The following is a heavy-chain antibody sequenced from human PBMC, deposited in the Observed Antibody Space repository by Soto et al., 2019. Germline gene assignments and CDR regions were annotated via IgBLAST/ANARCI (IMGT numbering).Heavy chain of an antibody. Sequence: GGSLRLSCAASGFTVSSNYMSWVRQAPGKGLEWVSVIYSGGNTYYADSVKGRFTLSRDNSKNTLYLQMNSLRAEDTAVYYCARASSPDYGDYGLQYWGQGTLVTVSS. J-gene: IGHJ4*02. CDR1: GFTVSSNY. V-gene: IGHV3-53*01. CDR3: ARASSPDYGDYGLQY. CDR2: IYSGGNT. D-gene: IGHD4-17*01.